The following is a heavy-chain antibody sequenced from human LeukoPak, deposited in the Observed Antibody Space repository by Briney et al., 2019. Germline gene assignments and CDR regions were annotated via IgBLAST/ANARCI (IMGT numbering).Heavy chain of an antibody. CDR3: ARRGTGSSWAHFDY. CDR2: INPNSGGT. J-gene: IGHJ4*02. V-gene: IGHV1-2*02. D-gene: IGHD6-13*01. CDR1: VYTFTGYY. Sequence: ASVKVSCKAAVYTFTGYYVHWVRQAPGQGLEWMGWINPNSGGTNYAQKFQGRVTMTRDTSISTAYMELSRLRSDDTAVYYCARRGTGSSWAHFDYWGQGTLVTVSS.